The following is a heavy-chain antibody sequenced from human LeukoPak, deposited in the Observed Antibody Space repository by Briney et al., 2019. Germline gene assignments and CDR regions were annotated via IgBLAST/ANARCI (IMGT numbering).Heavy chain of an antibody. J-gene: IGHJ4*03. V-gene: IGHV3-33*01. D-gene: IGHD1-26*01. CDR3: ARDSVRGSYYDY. CDR2: IWYDGSIK. Sequence: PGRSLRLSCITSGFTFSRYGMHWVRQAPGKGLEWVAVIWYDGSIKYYGDSVKGRFTISRDDSKNTLYLQMNSLRAEDTAVYYCARDSVRGSYYDYWGQGTLVTVSS. CDR1: GFTFSRYG.